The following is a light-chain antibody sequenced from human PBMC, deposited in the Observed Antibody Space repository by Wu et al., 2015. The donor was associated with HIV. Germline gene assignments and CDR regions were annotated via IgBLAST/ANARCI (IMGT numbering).Light chain of an antibody. CDR3: QQRSNWPIT. CDR2: GAS. CDR1: QSISNN. Sequence: EIVMTQSPATLSVSAGERATLSCRASQSISNNLAWYQQKPGQAPRLLIYGASSGATGIPDRFSGSGSGTDFTLTISSLEPEDFAVYYCQQRSNWPITFGQGTRLEIK. V-gene: IGKV3-11*01. J-gene: IGKJ5*01.